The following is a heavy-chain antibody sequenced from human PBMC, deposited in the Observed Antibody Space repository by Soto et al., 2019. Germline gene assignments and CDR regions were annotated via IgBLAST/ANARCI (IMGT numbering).Heavy chain of an antibody. D-gene: IGHD3-3*01. CDR3: AGYDFWSGYYIYWYFDL. Sequence: SETLSLTCTVSGGSISSSSYYWGWIRQPPGKGLEWIGSIYYSGSTYYNPSLKSRVTISVDTSKNQFSLKLSSVTAADTAVYYCAGYDFWSGYYIYWYFDLWGRGTLVT. J-gene: IGHJ2*01. CDR1: GGSISSSSYY. V-gene: IGHV4-39*01. CDR2: IYYSGST.